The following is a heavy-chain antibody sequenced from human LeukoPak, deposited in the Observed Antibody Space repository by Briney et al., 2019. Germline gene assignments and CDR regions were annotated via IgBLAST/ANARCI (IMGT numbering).Heavy chain of an antibody. D-gene: IGHD2-21*02. CDR3: ARVVGCGGDCYSGISDY. Sequence: ASVKVSCKASGYTFTSYGISWVRQAPGQGLEWMGWISAYNGNTNYAQKLQGRVTMTTDTSTSTAYMELRSLRSDDTAVYYCARVVGCGGDCYSGISDYWGQGTPVTVSS. V-gene: IGHV1-18*01. CDR1: GYTFTSYG. J-gene: IGHJ4*02. CDR2: ISAYNGNT.